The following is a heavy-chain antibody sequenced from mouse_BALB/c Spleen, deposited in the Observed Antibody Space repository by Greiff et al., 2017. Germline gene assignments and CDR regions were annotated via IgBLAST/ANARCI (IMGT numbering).Heavy chain of an antibody. V-gene: IGHV14-1*02. Sequence: VQLKQSGAELVRPGALVKLSCKASGFNIKDYYMHWVKQRPEQGLEWIGWIDPENGNTIYDPKFQGKASITADTSSNTAYLQLSSLTSEDTAVYYCALTATRYFDVWGAGTTVTVSS. CDR2: IDPENGNT. CDR3: ALTATRYFDV. CDR1: GFNIKDYY. D-gene: IGHD1-2*01. J-gene: IGHJ1*01.